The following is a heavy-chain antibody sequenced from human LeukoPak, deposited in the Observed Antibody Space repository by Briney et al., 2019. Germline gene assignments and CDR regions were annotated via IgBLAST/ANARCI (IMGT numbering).Heavy chain of an antibody. Sequence: SETLSLTCTVSGGSISSSSYYWGWIRQPPGKGLEWIGSIYYSGSTNYNPSLKSRVTMSVDTSKNQFSLKLSSVTAADTAMYYCARRYCSGSSCYSSFDYWGQGALVTVSS. V-gene: IGHV4-61*05. CDR1: GGSISSSSYY. CDR3: ARRYCSGSSCYSSFDY. J-gene: IGHJ4*02. D-gene: IGHD2-15*01. CDR2: IYYSGST.